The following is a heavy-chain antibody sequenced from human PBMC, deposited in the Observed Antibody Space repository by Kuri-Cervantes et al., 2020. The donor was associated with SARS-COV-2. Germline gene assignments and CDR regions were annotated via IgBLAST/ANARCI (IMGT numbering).Heavy chain of an antibody. V-gene: IGHV1-69*13. CDR1: GGTFSSYA. J-gene: IGHJ3*02. Sequence: SVKVSCRASGGTFSSYAISWVRQAPGQGLEWMGRIIPIFGTANYAQKFQGRVTITADESTSTAYMELSSLRSEDTAVYYCARDLTGDFNDAFDIWGQGTMVTVSS. CDR2: IIPIFGTA. D-gene: IGHD7-27*01. CDR3: ARDLTGDFNDAFDI.